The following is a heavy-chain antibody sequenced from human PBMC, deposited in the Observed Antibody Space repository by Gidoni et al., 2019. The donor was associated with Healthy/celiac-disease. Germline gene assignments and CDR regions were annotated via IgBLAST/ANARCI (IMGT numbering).Heavy chain of an antibody. V-gene: IGHV3-21*01. CDR2: ISSSSSYI. CDR1: GFTFSSYS. Sequence: EVQLVESGGGLVKPGGSLRLSCAASGFTFSSYSMNWVRQAPGKGLEWVSSISSSSSYIYYADSVKGRFTISRDNAKNSLYLQMNSLRAEDTAVYYCARERFLAGDLDYWGQGTLVTVSS. CDR3: ARERFLAGDLDY. D-gene: IGHD7-27*01. J-gene: IGHJ4*02.